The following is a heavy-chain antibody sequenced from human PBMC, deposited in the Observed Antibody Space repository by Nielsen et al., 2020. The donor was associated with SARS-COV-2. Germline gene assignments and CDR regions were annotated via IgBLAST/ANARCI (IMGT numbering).Heavy chain of an antibody. J-gene: IGHJ6*02. CDR1: GFTFSSYG. CDR2: ISYDGSNK. Sequence: GGSLRLSCAASGFTFSSYGMHRVRQAPGKGLEWVAVISYDGSNKYYADSVKGRFTISRDNSKNTLYLQMNSLRAEDTAVYYCAKSHYGMDVWGQGTTVTVSS. CDR3: AKSHYGMDV. V-gene: IGHV3-30*18.